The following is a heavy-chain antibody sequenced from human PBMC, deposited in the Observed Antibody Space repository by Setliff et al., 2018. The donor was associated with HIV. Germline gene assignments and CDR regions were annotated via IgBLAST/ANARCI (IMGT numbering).Heavy chain of an antibody. D-gene: IGHD1-20*01. Sequence: SETLSLTCTVSGGSLTTYYWSWLRQPPGKELEWIGYFYTSGSTNYNPSLKSRVTMSVDTSKNQFSLKLSSVTAADTAVYYCARQARGIMVDYWGQGTLVTVAS. CDR1: GGSLTTYY. J-gene: IGHJ4*02. V-gene: IGHV4-4*09. CDR3: ARQARGIMVDY. CDR2: FYTSGST.